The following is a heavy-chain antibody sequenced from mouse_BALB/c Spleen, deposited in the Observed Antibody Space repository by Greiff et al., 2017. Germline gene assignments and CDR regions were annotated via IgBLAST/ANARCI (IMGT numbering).Heavy chain of an antibody. V-gene: IGHV5-4*02. CDR2: ISDGGSYT. Sequence: EVKLMESGGGLVKPGGSLKLSCAASGFTFSDYYMYWVRQTPEKRLEWVATISDGGSYTYYPDSVKGRFTISRDNAKNNLYLQMSSLKSEDTAMYYCARERENYFDYWGQGTTLTVSS. CDR3: ARERENYFDY. CDR1: GFTFSDYY. J-gene: IGHJ2*01.